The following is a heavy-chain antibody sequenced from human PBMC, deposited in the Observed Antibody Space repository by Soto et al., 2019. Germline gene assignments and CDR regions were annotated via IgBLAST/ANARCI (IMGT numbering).Heavy chain of an antibody. CDR3: ARRITMVRGPYYYYAMDV. J-gene: IGHJ6*02. V-gene: IGHV3-48*02. Sequence: LRLSCAASGFTFSSHNMNWVRQAPGKGLEWISYITSTSSTKNYADSVKGRFTISRDNANNSLYLQMNSLRDEDTAVYYCARRITMVRGPYYYYAMDVWGQGTTVTVSS. CDR1: GFTFSSHN. D-gene: IGHD3-10*01. CDR2: ITSTSSTK.